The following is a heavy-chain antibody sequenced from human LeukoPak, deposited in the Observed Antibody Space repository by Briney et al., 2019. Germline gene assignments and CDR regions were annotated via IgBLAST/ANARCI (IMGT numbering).Heavy chain of an antibody. V-gene: IGHV4-34*01. D-gene: IGHD6-6*01. Sequence: SDTLSLTRAVYSGSYSVYYSSWIPHPPGKGLEWIGEKTQSWSTNYNPSLKSRVTISVDTSKNQFSLKLSSVTAADTAVYYCAREEQLVVNCFDLWGQGTLVTVSS. CDR3: AREEQLVVNCFDL. CDR2: KTQSWST. CDR1: SGSYSVYY. J-gene: IGHJ5*02.